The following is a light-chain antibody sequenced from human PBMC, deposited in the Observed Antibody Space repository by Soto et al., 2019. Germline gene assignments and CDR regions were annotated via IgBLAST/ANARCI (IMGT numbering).Light chain of an antibody. CDR1: SGSIVSNY. V-gene: IGLV6-57*01. CDR2: EDN. J-gene: IGLJ3*02. CDR3: QSYDSSNWV. Sequence: NFMLTQPHSVSESPGKTVTISCTRSSGSIVSNYVQWYQQRPGSSPTTVIYEDNQRPSGVPDRFSGSIDSSPNSASLTISGLKTEDEAYYYCQSYDSSNWVFGGGTKLTVL.